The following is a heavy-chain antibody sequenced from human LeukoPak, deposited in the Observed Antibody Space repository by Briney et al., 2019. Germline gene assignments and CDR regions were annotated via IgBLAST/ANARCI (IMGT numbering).Heavy chain of an antibody. V-gene: IGHV4-31*02. CDR3: ARESGAAGIFDY. CDR1: GFSFSSYA. Sequence: LRLSCAASGFSFSSYAMSWVRQHPGKGVEWIGYIYYSGSTYYNPSLKSRVTISVDTSKNQFSLKLSSVTAADTAVYYCARESGAAGIFDYWGQGTLVTVSS. J-gene: IGHJ4*02. D-gene: IGHD6-13*01. CDR2: IYYSGST.